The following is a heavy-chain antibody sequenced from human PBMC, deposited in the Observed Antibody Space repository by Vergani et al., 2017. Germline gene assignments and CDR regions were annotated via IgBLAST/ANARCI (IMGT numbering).Heavy chain of an antibody. V-gene: IGHV1-46*03. CDR1: GYTFTSYY. CDR2: INPSGGST. J-gene: IGHJ4*02. Sequence: QVQLVQSGAEVKKPGASVKVSCKASGYTFTSYYMHWVRQAPGQGLEWMGIINPSGGSTSYAQKFQGRVTMTRDTSTSTVYMELSSLRSEDTAVYYCAGLGSFDGFDYWGQGTLVTVSS. D-gene: IGHD2-15*01. CDR3: AGLGSFDGFDY.